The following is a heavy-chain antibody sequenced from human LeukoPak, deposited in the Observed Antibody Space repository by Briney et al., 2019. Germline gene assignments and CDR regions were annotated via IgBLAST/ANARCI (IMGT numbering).Heavy chain of an antibody. Sequence: SETLSLTCTVSGYSISSGYYWGWIRQPPGKGLEWIGSIYHSGSTYYNPSLKSRVTISVDTSKNQFSLKLSSVTAADTAVYYCAREGWIGYDSSGYYYWGQGTLVTVSS. J-gene: IGHJ4*02. V-gene: IGHV4-38-2*02. CDR3: AREGWIGYDSSGYYY. CDR2: IYHSGST. CDR1: GYSISSGYY. D-gene: IGHD3-22*01.